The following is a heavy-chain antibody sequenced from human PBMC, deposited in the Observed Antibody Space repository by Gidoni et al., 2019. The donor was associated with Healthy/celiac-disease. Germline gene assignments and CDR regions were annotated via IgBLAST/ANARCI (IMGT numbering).Heavy chain of an antibody. CDR3: ARKAGDVVVPAATNWFDP. CDR2: IYHSGST. D-gene: IGHD2-2*01. CDR1: GYSISSGYY. V-gene: IGHV4-38-2*02. J-gene: IGHJ5*02. Sequence: QVQLQASGPGLVQPSETLSLTCTVSGYSISSGYYWGWIRQPPGKGLEWIGSIYHSGSTYYNPSLKSRVTISVDTSKNQFSLKLSSVTAADTAVYYCARKAGDVVVPAATNWFDPWGQGTLVTVSS.